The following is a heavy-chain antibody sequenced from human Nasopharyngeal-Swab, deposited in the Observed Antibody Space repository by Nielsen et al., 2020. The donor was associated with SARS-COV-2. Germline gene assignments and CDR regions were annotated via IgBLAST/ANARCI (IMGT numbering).Heavy chain of an antibody. Sequence: GESLKIYCAASGFTFSSYAMSWVRQAPGKGLEWVSAISGSGGRTYYADSVKGRFTISRDNSKNTLYLQMNSLSAEDTAVYYCAKDPRNTAMVNYFDYWGQGTLVTVSS. CDR2: ISGSGGRT. CDR1: GFTFSSYA. D-gene: IGHD5-18*01. CDR3: AKDPRNTAMVNYFDY. V-gene: IGHV3-23*01. J-gene: IGHJ4*02.